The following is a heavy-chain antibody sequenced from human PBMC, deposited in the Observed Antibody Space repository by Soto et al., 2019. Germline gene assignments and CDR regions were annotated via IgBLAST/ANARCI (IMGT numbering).Heavy chain of an antibody. Sequence: EVQLLESGGGLVQPGGSLRLSCAASGFTFSSYAMSWVRQAPGKGLEWVSAISGSGGSTYYADSVKGRFTISRDNSKNTLYLQMNSLRAEDTAVYYCATFPLRGTGAYRENAFDIWGQGTMVTVSS. CDR1: GFTFSSYA. V-gene: IGHV3-23*01. J-gene: IGHJ3*02. CDR3: ATFPLRGTGAYRENAFDI. CDR2: ISGSGGST. D-gene: IGHD3-16*01.